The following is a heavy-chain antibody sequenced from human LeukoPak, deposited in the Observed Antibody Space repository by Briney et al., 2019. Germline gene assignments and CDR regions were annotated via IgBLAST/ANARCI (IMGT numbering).Heavy chain of an antibody. D-gene: IGHD6-6*01. CDR1: GGSIGSSYYY. CDR2: IYYSGST. V-gene: IGHV4-39*01. Sequence: SETLSLTCTASGGSIGSSYYYWGWIRQPPGRGLEWIGSIYYSGSTYYNPSLKSRVTISEDTSKNQFSLKLNSVTAADTAVYYCARHPIAARGSFAYWGQGTLVTVSS. CDR3: ARHPIAARGSFAY. J-gene: IGHJ4*02.